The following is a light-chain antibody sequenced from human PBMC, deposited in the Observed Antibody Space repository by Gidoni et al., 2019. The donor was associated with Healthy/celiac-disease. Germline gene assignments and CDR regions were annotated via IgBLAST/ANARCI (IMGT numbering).Light chain of an antibody. Sequence: QSALTQPASVSGSPGQSITISCTGTSSDVGSYNLVSWYHQHPGKAPKLMIYEGSKRPSGVSNRFSGSKSGNTASLTISGLQAEDEADYYCCSYAGSSILFGGGTKLTVL. V-gene: IGLV2-23*01. CDR1: SSDVGSYNL. CDR2: EGS. J-gene: IGLJ2*01. CDR3: CSYAGSSIL.